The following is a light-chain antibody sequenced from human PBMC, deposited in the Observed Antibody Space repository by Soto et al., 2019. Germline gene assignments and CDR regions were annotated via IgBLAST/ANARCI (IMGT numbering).Light chain of an antibody. CDR1: SSDVGGYNT. CDR3: NSLRVNHLHV. Sequence: QSALTQPASVSGSPGQTITISCTGTSSDVGGYNTVSWYQHHPGKAPKLIIYEVTHRPAGISDRFSASKSGNTASLTISGLQAEDEADYYCNSLRVNHLHVFGTGTKLTVL. J-gene: IGLJ1*01. CDR2: EVT. V-gene: IGLV2-14*01.